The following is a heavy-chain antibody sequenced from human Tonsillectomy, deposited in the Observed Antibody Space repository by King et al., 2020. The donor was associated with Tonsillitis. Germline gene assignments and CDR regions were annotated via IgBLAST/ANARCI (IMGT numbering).Heavy chain of an antibody. V-gene: IGHV3-15*01. CDR2: IKSKTVGGQK. Sequence: QLVQSGGGWEKPGGSFNLPVAPPEFIFRNAGLAGVRRAPGKWLGWVAGIKSKTVGGQKNYPAPVKGGFTISRDDSKNTLYLQMNSLKTEDTAVYYCTTLGQQFFDYWGQGTLVTVSS. CDR3: TTLGQQFFDY. J-gene: IGHJ4*02. D-gene: IGHD6-13*01. CDR1: EFIFRNAG.